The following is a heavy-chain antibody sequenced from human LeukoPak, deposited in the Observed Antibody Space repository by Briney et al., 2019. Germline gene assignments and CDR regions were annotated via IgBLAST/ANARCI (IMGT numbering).Heavy chain of an antibody. CDR2: IYYSGST. Sequence: PSETLSLTCTVSGGSISSYYWSWIRQPPGKGLEWIGYIYYSGSTNYNPSLKSRVTISVDTSKNQFSLKLSSVTAADTAVYYCASFGLYDILTGQNLDAFDIWGQGTMVTVSS. D-gene: IGHD3-9*01. CDR3: ASFGLYDILTGQNLDAFDI. V-gene: IGHV4-59*01. J-gene: IGHJ3*02. CDR1: GGSISSYY.